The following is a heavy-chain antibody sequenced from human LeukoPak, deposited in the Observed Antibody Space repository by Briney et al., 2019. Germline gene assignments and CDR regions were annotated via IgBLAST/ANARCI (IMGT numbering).Heavy chain of an antibody. D-gene: IGHD6-13*01. Sequence: GGSLRLSCAASGFTFSSYGMHWVRQAPGKGLEWVAVIWYDGSNKYYADSVKGRFTISRDNSKNTLYLQMNSLRAEDTAVYCCARGIAAAATVYFDYWGQGTLVTVSS. CDR2: IWYDGSNK. CDR3: ARGIAAAATVYFDY. J-gene: IGHJ4*02. V-gene: IGHV3-33*01. CDR1: GFTFSSYG.